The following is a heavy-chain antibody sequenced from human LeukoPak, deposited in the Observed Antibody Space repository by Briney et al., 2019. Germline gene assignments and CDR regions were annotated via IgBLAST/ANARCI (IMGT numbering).Heavy chain of an antibody. D-gene: IGHD4/OR15-4a*01. J-gene: IGHJ4*02. CDR2: ISGSGGST. CDR3: ARGDSGFDY. V-gene: IGHV3-23*01. CDR1: GFTFNTYA. Sequence: GGSLRLSCAASGFTFNTYAMSWVRQAPGKGLEWVSTISGSGGSTYYADSVKGRFTISRDNSKNTLYVQMNSLRAEDTAVYYCARGDSGFDYWGQGTLVTVSS.